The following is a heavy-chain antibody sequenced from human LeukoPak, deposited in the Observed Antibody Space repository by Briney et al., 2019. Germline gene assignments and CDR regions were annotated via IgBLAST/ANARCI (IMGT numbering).Heavy chain of an antibody. CDR3: ARRGCDYGDY. J-gene: IGHJ4*02. V-gene: IGHV1-18*01. CDR1: GYTFTNYG. CDR2: ISAYNGHT. D-gene: IGHD2-8*01. Sequence: ASVKVSCKASGYTFTNYGISWVRQAPGQGLEWMGWISAYNGHTNYAQKVQARVSMTTDTSTSTAYMELKNLRSDDTAVYYCARRGCDYGDYWGQGTLVTVSS.